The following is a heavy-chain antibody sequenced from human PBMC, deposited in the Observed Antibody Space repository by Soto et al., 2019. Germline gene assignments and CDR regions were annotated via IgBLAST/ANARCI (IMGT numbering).Heavy chain of an antibody. CDR2: ITSSGNVI. D-gene: IGHD2-21*01. V-gene: IGHV3-48*03. J-gene: IGHJ6*02. Sequence: GGSLRLSCAASGFSFSSYEMHWVRQAPGKGLEWVSYITSSGNVINYAASVKGPFTIARDNANNSLYLQMSSLRAEDTADYYWARRFKAYCHAMDVWRQGTTVT. CDR1: GFSFSSYE. CDR3: ARRFKAYCHAMDV.